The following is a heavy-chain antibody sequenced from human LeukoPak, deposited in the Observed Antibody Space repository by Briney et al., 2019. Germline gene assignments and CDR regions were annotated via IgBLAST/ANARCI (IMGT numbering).Heavy chain of an antibody. J-gene: IGHJ6*04. CDR3: ERDHHENIAADGIYYYYGMDV. CDR1: GYTFTSYG. V-gene: IGHV1-18*01. CDR2: ISTYNGNT. Sequence: ASVKVSCKASGYTFTSYGISWVRQAPGQGLEWMGWISTYNGNTKYAQKLESRVTMTTDTSTSTAYMELRSLRSDDTGVYYCERDHHENIAADGIYYYYGMDVWGKGTTVTVSS. D-gene: IGHD6-13*01.